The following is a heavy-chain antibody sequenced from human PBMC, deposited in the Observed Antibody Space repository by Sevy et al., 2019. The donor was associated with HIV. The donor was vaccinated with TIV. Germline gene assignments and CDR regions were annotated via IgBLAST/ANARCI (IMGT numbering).Heavy chain of an antibody. J-gene: IGHJ4*02. Sequence: GGSLRLSCAASGFTFTSYSMNWVRQAPGKGLEWISYISSDSTTIYYVESVKGRFTISRDNSKNTLYLQMNSLRAEDTAVYYCARQPIVSPYYFDSWGQGTLVTVSS. CDR1: GFTFTSYS. CDR3: ARQPIVSPYYFDS. CDR2: ISSDSTTI. V-gene: IGHV3-48*01. D-gene: IGHD2-15*01.